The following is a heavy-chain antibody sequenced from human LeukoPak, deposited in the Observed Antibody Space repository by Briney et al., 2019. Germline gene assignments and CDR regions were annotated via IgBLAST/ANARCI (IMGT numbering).Heavy chain of an antibody. J-gene: IGHJ5*02. D-gene: IGHD6-19*01. Sequence: RPGGSLRLSCAAPGSTFDDYGMSWVRPAPGKGLEWVSGINWNGGSTGYADSVKGRFTISRDNSKNTLSLQMNSLRAEDTAVYYCAKDRGTAVAGTNWFDPWGQRTLVTVSS. CDR2: INWNGGST. CDR3: AKDRGTAVAGTNWFDP. V-gene: IGHV3-20*04. CDR1: GSTFDDYG.